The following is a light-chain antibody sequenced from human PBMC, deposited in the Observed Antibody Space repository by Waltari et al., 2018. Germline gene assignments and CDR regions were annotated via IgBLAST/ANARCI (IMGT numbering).Light chain of an antibody. Sequence: EILLTQSPATLSVSPGERATLSCRASQSVNSNLAWYQQKPGQAPRLLIYGASTRATGVPARFSGSGSGTDFTLTISSLQSEDFAVYYCQQYNNWPYTFGQGTELEIK. J-gene: IGKJ2*01. CDR2: GAS. V-gene: IGKV3-15*01. CDR3: QQYNNWPYT. CDR1: QSVNSN.